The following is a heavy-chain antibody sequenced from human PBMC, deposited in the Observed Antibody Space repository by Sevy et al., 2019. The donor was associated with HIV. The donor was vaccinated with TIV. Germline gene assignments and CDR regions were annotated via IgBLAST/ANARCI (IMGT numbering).Heavy chain of an antibody. Sequence: SETLSLTCTVSGSSINPYSCTWIRQPPGKGLEWIGYIDYSGSTNYNPSLKSRATISADTSKIQFSLKLSSVTAADTAIYYCARVGSWYYGSTGNAFDIWGQGTMVTVS. D-gene: IGHD3-10*01. J-gene: IGHJ3*02. CDR1: GSSINPYS. V-gene: IGHV4-59*01. CDR3: ARVGSWYYGSTGNAFDI. CDR2: IDYSGST.